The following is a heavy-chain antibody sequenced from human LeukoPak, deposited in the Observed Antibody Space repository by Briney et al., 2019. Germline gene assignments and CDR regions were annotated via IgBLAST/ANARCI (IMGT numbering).Heavy chain of an antibody. CDR3: ARGDGYCNYFDF. CDR1: GYSISSGYY. Sequence: SETLSLTCTVSGYSISSGYYWGWIRQPPGKGPEWIGYVYYIGSTYYNPSLKSRLTISVDTSKNQFSLKLSSVTAADTAVYYCARGDGYCNYFDFWGQGTLVTVSS. CDR2: VYYIGST. D-gene: IGHD5-24*01. J-gene: IGHJ4*02. V-gene: IGHV4-38-2*02.